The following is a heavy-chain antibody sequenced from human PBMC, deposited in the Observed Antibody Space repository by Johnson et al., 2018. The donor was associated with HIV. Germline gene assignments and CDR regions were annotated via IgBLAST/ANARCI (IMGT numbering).Heavy chain of an antibody. V-gene: IGHV3-66*01. CDR1: GFTFDEYD. CDR3: ARGLGSRSAFDI. J-gene: IGHJ3*02. Sequence: VQLVESGGGLVQPGGSLRLSCEASGFTFDEYDMNWVRQAPGKGLEWVSVIYSGGSTYYADSVKGRFTISRDNSKNTLYLQMNSVRAEDTAVYYCARGLGSRSAFDIWGQGTMVTVSS. D-gene: IGHD2-2*01. CDR2: IYSGGST.